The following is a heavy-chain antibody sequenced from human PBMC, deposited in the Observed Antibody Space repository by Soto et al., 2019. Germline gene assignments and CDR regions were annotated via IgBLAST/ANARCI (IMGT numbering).Heavy chain of an antibody. D-gene: IGHD3-22*01. CDR2: ISYSGIT. Sequence: QVQLQESGPGLVKPSQTLSLTCTVSGDSISSGDYYWSWIRQPPGKGLEWIGYISYSGITYYNPSLKSRVTISVDTSTNQFSLKLSSVTAADTAVYYCARVDDSPAQYARRHRHFDLWGRGTLVTVSS. V-gene: IGHV4-30-4*01. J-gene: IGHJ2*01. CDR1: GDSISSGDYY. CDR3: ARVDDSPAQYARRHRHFDL.